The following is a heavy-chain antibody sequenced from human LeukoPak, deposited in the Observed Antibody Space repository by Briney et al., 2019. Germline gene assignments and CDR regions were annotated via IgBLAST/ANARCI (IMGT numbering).Heavy chain of an antibody. D-gene: IGHD3/OR15-3a*01. CDR3: ATYNTFRLGFDY. CDR2: IYHSGST. J-gene: IGHJ4*02. V-gene: IGHV4-38-2*01. Sequence: PSETLSLTCAVSGYSISSGYYWGWIRPPPGKGLEWIGSIYHSGSTYYNPSFKSRVTISVDTSKNQFSLKLSSVTAADTAVYYCATYNTFRLGFDYWGQGTLVTVSS. CDR1: GYSISSGYY.